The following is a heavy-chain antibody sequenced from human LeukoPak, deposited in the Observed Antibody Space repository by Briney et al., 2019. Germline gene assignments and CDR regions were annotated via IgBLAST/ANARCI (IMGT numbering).Heavy chain of an antibody. CDR1: GGSISSGTYY. J-gene: IGHJ4*02. CDR3: ASTNSGLIPR. Sequence: SETLSLTCTVSGGSISSGTYYWSWIRQPAGKGLEWIGRIYSSGSTTYNPSLKSRVSISVDTSKNQFSLKLSSVTAADTAVYYCASTNSGLIPRWGQGTLVTVSS. D-gene: IGHD6-19*01. V-gene: IGHV4-61*02. CDR2: IYSSGST.